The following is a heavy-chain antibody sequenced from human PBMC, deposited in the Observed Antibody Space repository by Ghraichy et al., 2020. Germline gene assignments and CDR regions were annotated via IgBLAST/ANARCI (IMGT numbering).Heavy chain of an antibody. CDR2: IYIGDSDT. CDR3: ARPRYDSSAYWYFDH. D-gene: IGHD3-22*01. J-gene: IGHJ4*02. Sequence: GESLNISCKGSGYSFTSYWIGWVRQMPGKGLEWMGIIYIGDSDTRYSPSFQGQVTISADKSISTAYLQWSSLKASDSAMYYCARPRYDSSAYWYFDHWGQGTLVTVSS. CDR1: GYSFTSYW. V-gene: IGHV5-51*01.